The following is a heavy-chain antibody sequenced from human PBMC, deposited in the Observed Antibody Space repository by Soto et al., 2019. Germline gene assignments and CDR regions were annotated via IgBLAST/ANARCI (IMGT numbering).Heavy chain of an antibody. V-gene: IGHV1-3*01. Sequence: ASVKVSCKASGYTFTSYAMHWVRQAPGQRLECMGWINAGNGNTKYSQKFQGRVTITRATYASTSYMELSSLRSEDSAVYYCARVRVLGYCSSTSCYDAFDIWGQGTMVTVSS. CDR2: INAGNGNT. CDR3: ARVRVLGYCSSTSCYDAFDI. D-gene: IGHD2-2*01. J-gene: IGHJ3*02. CDR1: GYTFTSYA.